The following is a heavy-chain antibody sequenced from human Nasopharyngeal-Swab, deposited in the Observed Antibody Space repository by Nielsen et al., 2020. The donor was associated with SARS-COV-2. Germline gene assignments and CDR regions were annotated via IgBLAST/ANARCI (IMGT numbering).Heavy chain of an antibody. V-gene: IGHV7-4-1*02. CDR1: GYTFTSYA. CDR2: INTNTGNP. CDR3: AREVGSGWYRARYYGMDV. J-gene: IGHJ6*02. D-gene: IGHD6-19*01. Sequence: APVKVSCKASGYTFTSYAMNWVRQAPGQGLEWMGWINTNTGNPTYAQGFTGRFVFSLDTSVSTAYLQISSLKAEDTAVYYCAREVGSGWYRARYYGMDVWGQGTTVTVSS.